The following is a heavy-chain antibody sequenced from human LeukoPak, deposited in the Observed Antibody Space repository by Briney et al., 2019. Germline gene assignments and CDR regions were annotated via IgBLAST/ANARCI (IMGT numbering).Heavy chain of an antibody. J-gene: IGHJ6*03. CDR1: GFTFSSYS. CDR3: ARDSIPHYGHYSSYYYYCMDV. Sequence: GGSLRLSCAASGFTFSSYSMNWVRQAPGKGLEWVSYISSSSSTIYYADSVKGRFTISRDNAKNSLYLQMNSLRAEGTAVYYCARDSIPHYGHYSSYYYYCMDVWGKGTTVTVSS. V-gene: IGHV3-48*01. CDR2: ISSSSSTI. D-gene: IGHD4-17*01.